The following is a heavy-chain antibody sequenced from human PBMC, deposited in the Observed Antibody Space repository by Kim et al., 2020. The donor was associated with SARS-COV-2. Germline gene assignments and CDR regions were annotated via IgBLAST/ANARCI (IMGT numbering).Heavy chain of an antibody. CDR3: AKVSKLDTVNVDY. V-gene: IGHV3-23*01. Sequence: YAAAATGRFTISRDNSKNTLYPQMNSMRAEDTAVYYCAKVSKLDTVNVDYWGQGNLVTVSS. D-gene: IGHD5-18*01. J-gene: IGHJ4*02.